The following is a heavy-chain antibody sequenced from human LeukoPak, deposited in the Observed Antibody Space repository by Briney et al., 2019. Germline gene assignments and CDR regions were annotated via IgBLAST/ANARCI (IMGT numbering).Heavy chain of an antibody. Sequence: GGSLRLSCAASGFTFSSYWMSWVRQAPGKGLEWVANIKQDGSEKYYVDSVKGRFTISRDNAKNSLYLQMNSLRAEDTAVYYCARSPSPVIAAAGTPSYWGQGTLVTVSS. V-gene: IGHV3-7*01. CDR2: IKQDGSEK. CDR3: ARSPSPVIAAAGTPSY. J-gene: IGHJ4*02. D-gene: IGHD6-13*01. CDR1: GFTFSSYW.